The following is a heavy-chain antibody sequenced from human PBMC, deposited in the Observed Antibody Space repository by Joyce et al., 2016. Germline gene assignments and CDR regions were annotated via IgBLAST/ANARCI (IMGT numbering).Heavy chain of an antibody. Sequence: EVQLLESGGGLVQPGGSLSLSCAASRFAFSSYAMSWVRQAAGKGLEWVSTISSSGGSTYYADSVKGRFTISRDNSENTLYLQMNSLRAGDTAVYYCAKDQDYGDYSVDYWGQGTPVTVSS. J-gene: IGHJ4*02. CDR3: AKDQDYGDYSVDY. CDR1: RFAFSSYA. D-gene: IGHD4-17*01. CDR2: ISSSGGST. V-gene: IGHV3-23*01.